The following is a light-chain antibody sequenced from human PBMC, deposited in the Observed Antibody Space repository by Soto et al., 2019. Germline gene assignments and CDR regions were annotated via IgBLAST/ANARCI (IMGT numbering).Light chain of an antibody. CDR3: QHYNNFPYT. CDR1: RSITTW. CDR2: KAS. J-gene: IGKJ2*01. V-gene: IGKV1-5*03. Sequence: DIQMTQSPSTLSAFVGDRVTITCRASRSITTWLAWYQQKPGKAPNLLSSKASNLESGVPSRFSGTGSGTEFTLTISSLQPDDFATYYCQHYNNFPYTFGQGTKLEIK.